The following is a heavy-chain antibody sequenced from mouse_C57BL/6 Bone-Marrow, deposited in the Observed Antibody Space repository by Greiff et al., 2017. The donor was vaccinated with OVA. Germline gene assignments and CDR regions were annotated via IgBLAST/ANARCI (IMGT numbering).Heavy chain of an antibody. V-gene: IGHV5-12*01. Sequence: EVMLVESGGGLVQPGGSLKLSCAASGFTFSDYYMYWVRQTPEKRLEWVAYISNGGGSTYYPDTVKGRFTISRDNAKNTLYLQMSRLKSEDTAMYYCATNYYGSSYLYYYAMDYWGQGTSVTVSS. CDR3: ATNYYGSSYLYYYAMDY. CDR1: GFTFSDYY. J-gene: IGHJ4*01. D-gene: IGHD1-1*01. CDR2: ISNGGGST.